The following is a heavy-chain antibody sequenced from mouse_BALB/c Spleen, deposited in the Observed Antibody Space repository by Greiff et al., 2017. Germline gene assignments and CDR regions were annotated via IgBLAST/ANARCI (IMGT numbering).Heavy chain of an antibody. D-gene: IGHD2-14*01. V-gene: IGHV5-17*02. CDR3: ARGDYRYDRDWYFEV. CDR1: GFTFSSFG. Sequence: EVQGVESGGGLVQPGGSRKLSCAASGFTFSSFGMHWVRQAPEKGLEWVAYISSGSSTIYYADTVKGRFTISRDNPKNTLFLQMTSLRSEDTAMYYCARGDYRYDRDWYFEVWGAGTTVTVSS. J-gene: IGHJ1*01. CDR2: ISSGSSTI.